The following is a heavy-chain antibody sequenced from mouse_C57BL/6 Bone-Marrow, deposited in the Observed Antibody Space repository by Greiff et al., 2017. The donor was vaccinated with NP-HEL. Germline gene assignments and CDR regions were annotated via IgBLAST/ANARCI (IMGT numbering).Heavy chain of an antibody. J-gene: IGHJ4*01. V-gene: IGHV1-81*01. CDR2: IYPRSGNT. CDR1: GYTFTSYG. Sequence: VKLMESGAELARPGASVKLSCKASGYTFTSYGISWVKQRTGQGLEWIGEIYPRSGNTYYNEKFKGKATLTADKSSSTAYMELRSLTSEDSAVYFCARIPSYAMDYWGQGTSVTVSS. CDR3: ARIPSYAMDY.